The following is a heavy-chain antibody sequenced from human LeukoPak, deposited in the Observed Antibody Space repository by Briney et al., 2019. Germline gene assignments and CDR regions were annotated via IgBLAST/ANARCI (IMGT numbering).Heavy chain of an antibody. V-gene: IGHV4-61*09. CDR3: ARDKRVAVAGTYIYYYYMDV. D-gene: IGHD6-19*01. CDR2: IHTSGST. J-gene: IGHJ6*03. CDR1: GGSISSGSYY. Sequence: SETLSLTCTVSGGSISSGSYYWSWIRQPAGKGLEWIGHIHTSGSTSYNPSLKSRVTISVDTSKNQFSLKLSSVTAADTAVYYCARDKRVAVAGTYIYYYYMDVWGNGTAVTISS.